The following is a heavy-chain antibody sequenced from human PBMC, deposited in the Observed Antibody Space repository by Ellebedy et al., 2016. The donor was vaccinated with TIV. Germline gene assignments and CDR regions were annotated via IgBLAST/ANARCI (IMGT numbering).Heavy chain of an antibody. Sequence: GESLKISCAASGFTFSSYDMHWVRQATGKGLEWVSGITTAGATYFPGPVKGRFTISRDNSKNTLYLQMNSLRAEDTAVYYCAKVLGEPMVFTYYFDYWGQGTLVTVSS. J-gene: IGHJ4*02. D-gene: IGHD3-10*01. CDR3: AKVLGEPMVFTYYFDY. CDR1: GFTFSSYD. CDR2: ITTAGAT. V-gene: IGHV3-13*01.